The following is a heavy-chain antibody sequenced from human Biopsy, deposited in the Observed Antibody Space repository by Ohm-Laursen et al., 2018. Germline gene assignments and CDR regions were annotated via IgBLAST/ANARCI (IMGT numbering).Heavy chain of an antibody. Sequence: PSQTLSLTCTVSGGSISSNYYYWGWIRQPPEKGLEWIGSIYYRGNTNYNPSLKSRVTISVDTSKNQFSLKLSSATAADTAVFYCARHGSQGYCTGGSCVDYWGQGALVTVSS. V-gene: IGHV4-39*01. CDR1: GGSISSNYYY. CDR2: IYYRGNT. CDR3: ARHGSQGYCTGGSCVDY. J-gene: IGHJ4*02. D-gene: IGHD2-15*01.